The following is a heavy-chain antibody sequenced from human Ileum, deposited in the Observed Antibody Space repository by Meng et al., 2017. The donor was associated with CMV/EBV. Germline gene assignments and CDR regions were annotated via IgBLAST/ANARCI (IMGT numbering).Heavy chain of an antibody. D-gene: IGHD3-10*01. Sequence: GGSLRLSCAASGFTFSNAWMSWVRQAPGKGLEWVGRIKSKTDGETTDYAAPVKGRFTISRDDSKNTLFLQMNSLKTEDTAVYYCTPQLLWFGESTLGSDPWGQGTLVTVSS. J-gene: IGHJ5*02. V-gene: IGHV3-15*01. CDR2: IKSKTDGETT. CDR1: GFTFSNAW. CDR3: TPQLLWFGESTLGSDP.